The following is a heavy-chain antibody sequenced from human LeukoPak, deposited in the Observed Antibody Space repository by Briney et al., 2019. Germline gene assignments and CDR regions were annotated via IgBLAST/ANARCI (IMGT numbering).Heavy chain of an antibody. CDR3: ARAPDYCSSTSCFSSSFDH. CDR1: GGSISSGGYY. Sequence: SETLSLTCTVSGGSISSGGYYWSWIRQHPGKGLEWIGYIYYSGSTYYNPSLKSRVTISVDTSKNQFSLKLSSVTAADTAVYYCARAPDYCSSTSCFSSSFDHWGQGTLVTVSS. D-gene: IGHD2-2*01. CDR2: IYYSGST. V-gene: IGHV4-31*03. J-gene: IGHJ4*02.